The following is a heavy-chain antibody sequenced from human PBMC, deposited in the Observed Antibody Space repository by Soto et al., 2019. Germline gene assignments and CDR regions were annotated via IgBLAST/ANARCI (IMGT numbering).Heavy chain of an antibody. CDR3: AKPRSGSYYYYYYGIDV. D-gene: IGHD3-10*01. J-gene: IGHJ6*02. Sequence: GGSLRLSCAASGFTFSSYAMSWVRQAPGKGLEWVSAISGSGGSTYYADSVKGRFTISRDNSKNTLYLQMNSLRAEDTAVYYCAKPRSGSYYYYYYGIDVWGQGTTVTVSS. CDR1: GFTFSSYA. CDR2: ISGSGGST. V-gene: IGHV3-23*01.